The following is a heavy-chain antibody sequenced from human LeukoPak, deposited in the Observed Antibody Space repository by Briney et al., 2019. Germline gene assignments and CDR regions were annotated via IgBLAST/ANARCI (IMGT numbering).Heavy chain of an antibody. Sequence: AASVMVSCKASGYTFTSHDINWVRQATGQGLEWMGWMNPNSGNTGYAQKFQGRVIMTRDTAMNTAYMELHSLRSEDTAVYYCARDPEMTAAGRKNWFDPWGQGTLVTVSS. CDR1: GYTFTSHD. V-gene: IGHV1-8*01. J-gene: IGHJ5*02. CDR3: ARDPEMTAAGRKNWFDP. D-gene: IGHD6-13*01. CDR2: MNPNSGNT.